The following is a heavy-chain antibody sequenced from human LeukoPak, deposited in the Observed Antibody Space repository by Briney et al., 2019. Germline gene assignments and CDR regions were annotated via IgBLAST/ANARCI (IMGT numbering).Heavy chain of an antibody. V-gene: IGHV3-7*03. D-gene: IGHD3-10*01. Sequence: AGGSLRLSCEGSAFIFSGHWMNWVRQTPGKGLEWVASIKEDGSERQYVDSVKGRFSISRDNTKGSLFLQLNSLRAEDTAVYYCARDGENWFDPWGQGTLVTVSS. CDR2: IKEDGSER. J-gene: IGHJ5*02. CDR3: ARDGENWFDP. CDR1: AFIFSGHW.